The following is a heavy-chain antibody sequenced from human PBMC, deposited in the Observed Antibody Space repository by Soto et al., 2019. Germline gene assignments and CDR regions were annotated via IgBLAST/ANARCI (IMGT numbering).Heavy chain of an antibody. CDR2: VSGNGQGI. CDR3: AKDRDYPRDYLHY. D-gene: IGHD3-10*01. Sequence: GGSLRLSCAASGFTFSSYAMSWVRQAPGKGLEWVSAVSGNGQGIYYADSVRGRFTISRDNSKNTVFLHMDSLRAEDTAVYYCAKDRDYPRDYLHYWGQGTLVTVSS. V-gene: IGHV3-23*01. J-gene: IGHJ4*02. CDR1: GFTFSSYA.